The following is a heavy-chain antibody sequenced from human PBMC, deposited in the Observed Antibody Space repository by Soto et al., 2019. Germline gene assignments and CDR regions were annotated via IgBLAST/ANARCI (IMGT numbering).Heavy chain of an antibody. CDR3: ARDDHYDSSGCIDF. J-gene: IGHJ4*02. CDR1: GFTFTNHG. CDR2: IWSDGNNR. D-gene: IGHD3-22*01. V-gene: IGHV3-33*01. Sequence: QMQLVESGGGVVQPGRSLRLSCAASGFTFTNHGMHWVRQAPGKGLEWVAVIWSDGNNRYYADSVKGRFTVSRDNSRNTLSLQRNRLRAEDTGVYYCARDDHYDSSGCIDFWGQGTLVTVSS.